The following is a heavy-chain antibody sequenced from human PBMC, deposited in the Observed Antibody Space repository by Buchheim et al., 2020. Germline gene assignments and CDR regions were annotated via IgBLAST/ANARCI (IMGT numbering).Heavy chain of an antibody. CDR3: AKPDCSGGSCRFDY. Sequence: VQLLESGGGVVQPGRSLRLSCAASGFTFSSYGMHWVRQAPGKGLEWVAVISYDGSNKYYADSVTGRFTISRDNSKNTLSPQMNSLRAEDTAVYYCAKPDCSGGSCRFDYWGQGTL. J-gene: IGHJ4*02. CDR1: GFTFSSYG. D-gene: IGHD2-15*01. V-gene: IGHV3-30*18. CDR2: ISYDGSNK.